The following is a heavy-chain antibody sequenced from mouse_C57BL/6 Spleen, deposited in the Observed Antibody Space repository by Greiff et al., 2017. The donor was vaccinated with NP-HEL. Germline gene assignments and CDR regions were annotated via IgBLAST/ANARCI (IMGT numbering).Heavy chain of an antibody. D-gene: IGHD1-3*01. J-gene: IGHJ4*01. CDR2: IYPGDGDT. V-gene: IGHV1-80*01. Sequence: QVQLQQSGAELVKPGASVKISCKASGYAFSSYWMNWVKQRPGKGLEWIGQIYPGDGDTNYNGKFKGKATLTADKSSSTAYMQLSSLTSEDSAVYFCARSLNSLYAMVYWGQGTSVTVSS. CDR3: ARSLNSLYAMVY. CDR1: GYAFSSYW.